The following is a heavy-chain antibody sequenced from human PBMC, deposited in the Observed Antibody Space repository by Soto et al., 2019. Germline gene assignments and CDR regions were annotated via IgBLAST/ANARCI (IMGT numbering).Heavy chain of an antibody. D-gene: IGHD2-15*01. CDR1: GYTFTSYG. CDR2: ISAYNGNT. V-gene: IGHV1-18*01. J-gene: IGHJ5*02. CDR3: AIVVVVAARNWFDP. Sequence: GASVKVSCKASGYTFTSYGISWVRQAPGQGLEWMGWISAYNGNTNYAQKLQGRVTMTTDTSTSTAYMELRSLRSYDTAVYYCAIVVVVAARNWFDPWGQGTLVTVSS.